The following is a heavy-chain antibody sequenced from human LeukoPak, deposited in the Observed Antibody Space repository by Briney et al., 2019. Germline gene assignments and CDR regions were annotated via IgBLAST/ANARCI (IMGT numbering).Heavy chain of an antibody. CDR2: FNPNSDGT. V-gene: IGHV1-2*02. D-gene: IGHD3-22*01. CDR3: ARDRGTYYDSSGYKYYYYYMDV. Sequence: ASVTVSPMPCVYTLTVYYIHWVPQAPQARLEWMGWFNPNSDGTNYTQNLQGRVTMTRDTSISTAYMELSRLRSDDTAVYYCARDRGTYYDSSGYKYYYYYMDVWGKETTFTVSS. J-gene: IGHJ6*03. CDR1: VYTLTVYY.